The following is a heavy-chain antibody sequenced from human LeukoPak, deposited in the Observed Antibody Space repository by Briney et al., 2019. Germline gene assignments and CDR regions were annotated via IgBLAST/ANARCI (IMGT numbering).Heavy chain of an antibody. J-gene: IGHJ4*02. D-gene: IGHD3-22*01. CDR1: HYSISSNYY. CDR2: IYHSGST. CDR3: ARSSGYMSY. V-gene: IGHV4-38-2*02. Sequence: SETLSLTCTVSHYSISSNYYWGWIRQPPGKGLEWIGSIYHSGSTYHNPSLKSRVTISVDTSKNQFSLKLTSVTAADTAVYYCARSSGYMSYWGQGTLVTVSS.